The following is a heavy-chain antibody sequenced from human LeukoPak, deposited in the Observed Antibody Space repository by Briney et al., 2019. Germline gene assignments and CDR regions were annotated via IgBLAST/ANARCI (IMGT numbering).Heavy chain of an antibody. CDR1: GGSISSGSYY. V-gene: IGHV4-61*02. Sequence: KPSETLSLTCTVSGGSISSGSYYWSWIRQPAGKGLEWIGRIYTSGSTNYNPSLKSRVTISVDTSKNQFSLKLSSVTAADTAVYYCARVSWASSGWYFGLRAKTYGIDYWGQGTLVTVSS. CDR3: ARVSWASSGWYFGLRAKTYGIDY. CDR2: IYTSGST. J-gene: IGHJ4*02. D-gene: IGHD6-19*01.